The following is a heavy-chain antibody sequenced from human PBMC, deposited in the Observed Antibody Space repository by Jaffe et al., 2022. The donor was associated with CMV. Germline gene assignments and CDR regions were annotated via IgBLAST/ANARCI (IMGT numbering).Heavy chain of an antibody. CDR3: ASELGAQNYDFWSGFLDY. D-gene: IGHD3-3*01. CDR2: INPNSGGT. J-gene: IGHJ4*02. CDR1: GYTFTGYY. Sequence: QVQLVQSGAEVKKPGASVKVSCKASGYTFTGYYMHWVRQAPGQGLEWMGWINPNSGGTNYAQKFQGRVTMTRDTSISTAYMELSRLRSDDTAVYYCASELGAQNYDFWSGFLDYWGQGTLVTVSS. V-gene: IGHV1-2*02.